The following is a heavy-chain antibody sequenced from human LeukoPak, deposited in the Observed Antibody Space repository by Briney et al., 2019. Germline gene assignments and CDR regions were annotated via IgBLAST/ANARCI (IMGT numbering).Heavy chain of an antibody. D-gene: IGHD3-22*01. V-gene: IGHV4-59*11. CDR3: VRGLLLRRDWFDP. Sequence: SETLSLTCTVSGGSISSHYWSWIRQPPGKGLEWIGYIYYSGSTNYNPFLKSRVTISVDTSKNQFSLKLSSVTAADTAVYYCVRGLLLRRDWFDPWGQGTLVPVPT. J-gene: IGHJ5*02. CDR1: GGSISSHY. CDR2: IYYSGST.